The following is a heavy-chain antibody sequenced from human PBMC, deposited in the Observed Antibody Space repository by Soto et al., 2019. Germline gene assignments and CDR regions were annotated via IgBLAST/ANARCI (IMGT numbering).Heavy chain of an antibody. CDR3: AKGEWELPTYFDY. Sequence: EVQLLESGGGLVQPGGSLRLACAASGFTFSNYAMTWVRQAPGKGLEWITTINDGGTTTFYADSVKGRFTISRDNSENTLYLQMSSLRAEDTDIYYCAKGEWELPTYFDYWGQGTLVTVSS. CDR1: GFTFSNYA. V-gene: IGHV3-23*01. J-gene: IGHJ4*02. CDR2: INDGGTTT. D-gene: IGHD1-26*01.